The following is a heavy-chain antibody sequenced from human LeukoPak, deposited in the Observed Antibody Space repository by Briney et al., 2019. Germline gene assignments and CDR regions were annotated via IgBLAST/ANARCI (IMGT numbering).Heavy chain of an antibody. CDR2: ISGSGGST. CDR1: GVTFRSYA. Sequence: PGGSLRLSCAASGVTFRSYAMSWVRQAPGKELQWVSTISGSGGSTYYADSVKGRFTISRDNSKNTLYLQMNSLRAEDTAVYYCARELRYDNSDSGAFWGQGTVVTVSS. V-gene: IGHV3-23*01. J-gene: IGHJ3*01. CDR3: ARELRYDNSDSGAF. D-gene: IGHD3-22*01.